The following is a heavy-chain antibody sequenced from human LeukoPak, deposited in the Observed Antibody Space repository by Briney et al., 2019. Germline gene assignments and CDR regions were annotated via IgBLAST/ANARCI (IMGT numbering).Heavy chain of an antibody. Sequence: SETLSLTCTVSGGSISSSSYYWGWIRQPPGKGLEWIGSIYYSGSTYYNPSLKSRVTIYVDTTKNQFSLKLSSVTAADTAVYYCARANMFRGDPYFDYWGQGTLVTVSS. J-gene: IGHJ4*02. CDR3: ARANMFRGDPYFDY. CDR1: GGSISSSSYY. D-gene: IGHD3-10*01. CDR2: IYYSGST. V-gene: IGHV4-39*01.